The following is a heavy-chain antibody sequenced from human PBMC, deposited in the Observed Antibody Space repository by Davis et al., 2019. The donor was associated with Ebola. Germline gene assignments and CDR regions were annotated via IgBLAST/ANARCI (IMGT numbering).Heavy chain of an antibody. CDR3: ARHETKRGYSYGTADY. CDR2: IYYSGST. CDR1: GGSISSSSYY. D-gene: IGHD5-18*01. J-gene: IGHJ4*02. Sequence: MPSETLSLTCTVSGGSISSSSYYWGWIRQPPGKGLEWIGSIYYSGSTYYNPSLKSRVTISVDTSKNQFSLKLSSVTAADTAVYYCARHETKRGYSYGTADYWGQRTLVTVSS. V-gene: IGHV4-39*01.